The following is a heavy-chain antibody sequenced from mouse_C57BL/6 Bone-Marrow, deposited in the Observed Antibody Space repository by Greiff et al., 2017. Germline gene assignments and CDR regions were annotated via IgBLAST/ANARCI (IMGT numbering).Heavy chain of an antibody. D-gene: IGHD1-1*01. CDR3: ARITTVVPYWYFDV. V-gene: IGHV1-19*01. CDR1: GYTFTDYY. CDR2: IIPYNGGT. J-gene: IGHJ1*03. Sequence: EVQLQQSGPVLVKPGASVKMSCKASGYTFTDYYMNWLKQSHGKSLEWIGVIIPYNGGTSYNQKFKGKATLTVDKSSSTAYMELNSLTSEDSAVYYCARITTVVPYWYFDVWGTGTTVTVSS.